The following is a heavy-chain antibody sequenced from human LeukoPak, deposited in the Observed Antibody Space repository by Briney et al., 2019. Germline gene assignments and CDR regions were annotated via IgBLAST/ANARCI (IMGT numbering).Heavy chain of an antibody. CDR1: GGSFSGYY. J-gene: IGHJ2*01. D-gene: IGHD3-10*01. CDR3: ARGRPGIATRWYFDL. Sequence: PSETLSLTCAVYGGSFSGYYWSWIRQPPGKGLEWIGEINHSGSTNYNPSLKSRVTISVDTSKNQFSLKLSSVTAADTAVYYCARGRPGIATRWYFDLWGRGTLVTVSS. CDR2: INHSGST. V-gene: IGHV4-34*01.